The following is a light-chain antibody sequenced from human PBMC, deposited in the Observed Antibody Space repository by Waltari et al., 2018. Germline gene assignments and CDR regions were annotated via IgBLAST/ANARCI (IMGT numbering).Light chain of an antibody. CDR2: EVT. CDR3: SSYAGSNLWV. V-gene: IGLV2-8*01. CDR1: SSDVGGYDY. Sequence: QSALTQPPSASGSPGQSVTLSCTGPSSDVGGYDYVAVYQQHPDKAPKLMIYEVTKRPSVVPDRFSGSKSGNTASLTVSGLQAEDEADYYCSSYAGSNLWVFGGGTKLTVL. J-gene: IGLJ3*02.